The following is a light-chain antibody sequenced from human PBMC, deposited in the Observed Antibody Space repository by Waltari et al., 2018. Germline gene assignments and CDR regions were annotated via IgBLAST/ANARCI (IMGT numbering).Light chain of an antibody. CDR1: SSDVVAYIY. V-gene: IGLV2-14*01. J-gene: IGLJ1*01. Sequence: QSALTQPASVSGSPGQSIIISCTGTSSDVVAYIYVSWYQQHPGKAPKLMIYDVSKRPPGVSTRFSGSKSGTTASLTISGLQAEDEADYYCSSYTSSSTLYVFGTGTKVTVL. CDR2: DVS. CDR3: SSYTSSSTLYV.